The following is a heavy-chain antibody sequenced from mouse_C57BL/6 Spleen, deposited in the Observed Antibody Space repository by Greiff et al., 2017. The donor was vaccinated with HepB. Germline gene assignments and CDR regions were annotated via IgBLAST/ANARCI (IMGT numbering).Heavy chain of an antibody. V-gene: IGHV1-81*01. D-gene: IGHD2-2*01. CDR1: GYTFTSYG. CDR3: ARTVYYGYDRYFDY. CDR2: IYPRSGNT. Sequence: VQLQQSGAELARPGASVKLSCKASGYTFTSYGISWVKQRTGQGLEWIGEIYPRSGNTYYNEKFKGKATLTADKSSSTAYMELRSLTSEDSAVYFCARTVYYGYDRYFDYWGQGTTLTVSS. J-gene: IGHJ2*01.